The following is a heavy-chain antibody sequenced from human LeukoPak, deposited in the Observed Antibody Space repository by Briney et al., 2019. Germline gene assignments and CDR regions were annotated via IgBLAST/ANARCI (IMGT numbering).Heavy chain of an antibody. V-gene: IGHV4-39*07. D-gene: IGHD3-22*01. J-gene: IGHJ6*03. CDR1: GGSISSSTYY. Sequence: SSETLSLTCSVSGGSISSSTYYWGWIRQPPGKGLEWIGSIFYSGRTYYNPSLKSRVTMSVDTSKNQFSLRLNSVNAADTAVYYCARSSEGRYYYDSSGYSYYYYYMDVWGKGTTVTISS. CDR3: ARSSEGRYYYDSSGYSYYYYYMDV. CDR2: IFYSGRT.